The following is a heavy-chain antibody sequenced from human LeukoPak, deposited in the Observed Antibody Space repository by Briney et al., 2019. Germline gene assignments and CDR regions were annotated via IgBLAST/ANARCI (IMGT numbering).Heavy chain of an antibody. J-gene: IGHJ4*02. V-gene: IGHV4-31*03. D-gene: IGHD2-21*02. CDR2: VYFSGTT. CDR1: GGSISSGGYY. Sequence: SQTLSLTCTVSGGSISSGGYYWSWIRQHPGKGLEWIGHVYFSGTTHYNPSLMSRVTISVDASKNQFSLKLTSVTAADTAVYYCARDVYCGGDCSYFDSWGQGTLVTVSS. CDR3: ARDVYCGGDCSYFDS.